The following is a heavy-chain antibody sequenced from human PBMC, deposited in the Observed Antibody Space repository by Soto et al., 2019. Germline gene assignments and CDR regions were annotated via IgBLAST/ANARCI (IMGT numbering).Heavy chain of an antibody. CDR1: GGSISSSSYY. CDR3: ARQVITIFGVDELNWFDP. Sequence: KSSETLSLTCTVSGGSISSSSYYWGWIRQPPGKGLEWIGSIYYSGSTYYNPSLKSRVTISVDTSKNQFSLKLSSVTAADTAVYYCARQVITIFGVDELNWFDPWGQGTLVTVSS. J-gene: IGHJ5*02. D-gene: IGHD3-3*01. CDR2: IYYSGST. V-gene: IGHV4-39*01.